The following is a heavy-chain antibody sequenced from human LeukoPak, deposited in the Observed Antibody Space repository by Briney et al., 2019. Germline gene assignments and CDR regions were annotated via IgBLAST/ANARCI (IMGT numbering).Heavy chain of an antibody. J-gene: IGHJ2*01. CDR2: LYTSGNT. V-gene: IGHV4-4*07. D-gene: IGHD6-13*01. CDR3: ARVSSSWYQDWYFDL. CDR1: GGSISSYY. Sequence: SETLSLTCTVSGGSISSYYWSWIRQPAGKGLEWIGRLYTSGNTNYNPSLKSRVTMSVDTSKNQFSLKLSSVTAADTAVYYCARVSSSWYQDWYFDLWGRGTLVTVSS.